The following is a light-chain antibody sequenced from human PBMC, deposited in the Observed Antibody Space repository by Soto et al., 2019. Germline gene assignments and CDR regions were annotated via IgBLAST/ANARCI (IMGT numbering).Light chain of an antibody. V-gene: IGKV3-11*01. CDR3: QQRSNWLYA. CDR1: QSVSSS. CDR2: AAS. J-gene: IGKJ2*01. Sequence: EIVLTQSPATLSSSPGERATLSCRASQSVSSSLAWYQQKPGQAPRLLIYAASNRATGIPARFSASGSATYITRTNSTLAPEDFAAYYCQQRSNWLYAFGQGTKLESK.